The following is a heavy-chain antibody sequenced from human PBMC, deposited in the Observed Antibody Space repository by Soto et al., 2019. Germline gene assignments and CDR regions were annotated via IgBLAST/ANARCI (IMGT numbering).Heavy chain of an antibody. Sequence: EVQLLESGGGFVQPGGSLRLSCAASGFTFSSYAMSWVRQAPGKGLEWVSAISGSGGSTYYADSVKGRFTISRDNSMNTLYLQMTSLRAEDTAVSYCSKGLRGELLVVMPIDPWGQGTLVTVSS. CDR3: SKGLRGELLVVMPIDP. V-gene: IGHV3-23*01. CDR2: ISGSGGST. D-gene: IGHD1-26*01. CDR1: GFTFSSYA. J-gene: IGHJ5*02.